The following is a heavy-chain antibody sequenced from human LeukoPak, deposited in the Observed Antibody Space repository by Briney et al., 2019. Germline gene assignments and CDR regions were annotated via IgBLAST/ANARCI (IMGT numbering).Heavy chain of an antibody. J-gene: IGHJ4*02. CDR3: ARLSLSYDVLTGYSPEFFDY. CDR1: GGSISSYY. V-gene: IGHV4-59*01. CDR2: VYYSGSA. Sequence: SETLSLTCIVSGGSISSYYWSWIRQSPGKGLEWIGYVYYSGSANYNPSLKSRVTMSIDTSKNQFSLKLSSVTAADTAVYYCARLSLSYDVLTGYSPEFFDYWGQGTLVTVSS. D-gene: IGHD3-9*01.